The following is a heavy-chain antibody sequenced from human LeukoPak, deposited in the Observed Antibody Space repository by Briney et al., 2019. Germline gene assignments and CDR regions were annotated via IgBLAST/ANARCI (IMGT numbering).Heavy chain of an antibody. CDR2: IDHSGST. CDR3: ARADSSGDY. D-gene: IGHD6-25*01. J-gene: IGHJ4*02. Sequence: SSETLSLTCAGDGGSFSGYYWSWIRQPPGKGLEWIGEIDHSGSTNYNPSLKSRVTISVDRCKNQVSLKLRRATAADTAVYYCARADSSGDYWGQGTLVTVSA. V-gene: IGHV4-34*01. CDR1: GGSFSGYY.